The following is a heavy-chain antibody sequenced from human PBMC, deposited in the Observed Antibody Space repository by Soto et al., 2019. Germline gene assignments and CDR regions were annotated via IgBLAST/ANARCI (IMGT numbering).Heavy chain of an antibody. CDR2: INHSGST. CDR3: ARGPRITMVRRWFDP. CDR1: GGSFSGYY. J-gene: IGHJ5*02. Sequence: SETLSLTCAVYGGSFSGYYWSWIRQPPGKWLEWIGEINHSGSTNYNPSLKSRVTISVDTSKNQFSLKLSSVTAADTAVYYCARGPRITMVRRWFDPWGQGXLVTVSS. V-gene: IGHV4-34*01. D-gene: IGHD3-10*01.